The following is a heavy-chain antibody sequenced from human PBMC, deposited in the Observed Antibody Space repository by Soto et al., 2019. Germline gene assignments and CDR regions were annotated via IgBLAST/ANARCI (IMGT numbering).Heavy chain of an antibody. Sequence: EVQLVESGGGLVQPGGSLSVSCAVSGLTFSSYWMAWVRQAPGKGLEWVASIDSHGSEKRYVDSVTGRFTISRDNAENSHYLQMSSMRVEETAVYYCVTYCSRFSCSTSGDFDYWGQGTLVTVSS. V-gene: IGHV3-7*02. CDR3: VTYCSRFSCSTSGDFDY. CDR1: GLTFSSYW. D-gene: IGHD2-2*01. CDR2: IDSHGSEK. J-gene: IGHJ4*02.